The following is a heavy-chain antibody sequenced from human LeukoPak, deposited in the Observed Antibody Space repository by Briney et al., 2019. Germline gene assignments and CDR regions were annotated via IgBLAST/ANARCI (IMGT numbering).Heavy chain of an antibody. CDR3: ASSANWDFDY. J-gene: IGHJ4*02. V-gene: IGHV1-69*04. CDR2: IIPILGIA. D-gene: IGHD7-27*01. CDR1: GYTFTSYD. Sequence: GASVKVSCKASGYTFTSYDINWVRQATGQGLEWMGRIIPILGIANYAQKFQGRVTITADKSTSTAYMELSSLRSEDTAVYYCASSANWDFDYWGQGTLVTVSS.